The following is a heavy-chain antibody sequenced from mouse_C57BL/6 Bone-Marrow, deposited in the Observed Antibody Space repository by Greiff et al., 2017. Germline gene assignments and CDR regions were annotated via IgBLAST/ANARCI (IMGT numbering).Heavy chain of an antibody. Sequence: VQLQEPGAELVKPGASVKMSCKASGYTFTTYSIEWMKQNHGKSLEWIGNIHPYNDDTKYNEKFKGKATLTVEKSSSTGYLELSRLTSDDSAMYYCAKGGDFPYWGQGTTLTVSS. D-gene: IGHD2-13*01. CDR1: GYTFTTYS. CDR3: AKGGDFPY. J-gene: IGHJ2*01. CDR2: IHPYNDDT. V-gene: IGHV1-47*01.